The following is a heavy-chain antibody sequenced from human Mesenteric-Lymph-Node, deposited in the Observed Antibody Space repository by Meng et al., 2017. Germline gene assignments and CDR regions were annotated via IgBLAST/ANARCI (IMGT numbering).Heavy chain of an antibody. CDR1: GFTFSSYS. J-gene: IGHJ6*02. CDR2: ISSSSSYI. CDR3: ASALGYDMTWGYYYYYGMDV. V-gene: IGHV3-21*01. Sequence: GESLKISCAASGFTFSSYSMNWVRQAPGKGLEWVSSISSSSSYIYYADSVKGRLTISRDNAKNSLYLQMNSLRAEDTAVYYCASALGYDMTWGYYYYYGMDVWGQGITVTVSS. D-gene: IGHD3-3*01.